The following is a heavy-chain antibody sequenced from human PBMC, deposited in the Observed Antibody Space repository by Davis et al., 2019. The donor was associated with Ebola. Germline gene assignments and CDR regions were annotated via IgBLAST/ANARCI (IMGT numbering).Heavy chain of an antibody. V-gene: IGHV1-69*05. CDR3: ARDPGGIVGAGFDY. D-gene: IGHD1-26*01. Sequence: SVKVSCKAVGDTLTSYAMTWVQQAPGQGLEWMGGIIPVFRTANYAQKFQGRVTITRDTSASTAYMELSSLRSEDTAVYYCARDPGGIVGAGFDYWGQGTLVTVSS. J-gene: IGHJ4*02. CDR2: IIPVFRTA. CDR1: GDTLTSYA.